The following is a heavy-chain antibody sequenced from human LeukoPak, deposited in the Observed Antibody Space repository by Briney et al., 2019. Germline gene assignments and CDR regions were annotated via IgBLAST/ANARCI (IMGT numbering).Heavy chain of an antibody. V-gene: IGHV3-72*01. CDR2: IKNKDNSYTT. J-gene: IGHJ4*02. Sequence: GGSLRLSCATSGFTFSDHYMDWVRQAPGKGLEWVGRIKNKDNSYTTEYAASVKGRFTFSRDDSKNSLYLQMNSLKTEDTAVYFCARRYFDYWGQGTLVTVSS. CDR3: ARRYFDY. CDR1: GFTFSDHY.